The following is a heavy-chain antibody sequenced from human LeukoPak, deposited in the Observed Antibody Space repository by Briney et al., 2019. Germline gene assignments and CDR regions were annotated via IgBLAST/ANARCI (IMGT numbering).Heavy chain of an antibody. CDR2: INHSGST. CDR3: ARGSYYYGSGSYYRQRRGYYFDY. V-gene: IGHV4-34*01. CDR1: GGSFSGYY. J-gene: IGHJ4*02. Sequence: PSETLSLTCAVYGGSFSGYYWSWIRQPPGKGLEWIGEINHSGSTNYNPSLKSRVTISVDTFKNQFSLKLSSVTAADTAVYYCARGSYYYGSGSYYRQRRGYYFDYWGQGTLVTVSS. D-gene: IGHD3-10*01.